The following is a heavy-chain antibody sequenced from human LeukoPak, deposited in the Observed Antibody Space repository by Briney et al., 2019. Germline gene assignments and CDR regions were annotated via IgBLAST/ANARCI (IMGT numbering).Heavy chain of an antibody. D-gene: IGHD3-22*01. V-gene: IGHV4-59*01. J-gene: IGHJ3*02. CDR3: ARGWEYYYDSSGYYSVDAFDI. CDR2: IYYSGST. Sequence: PSETLSFTCSVSGGSISSYYWIWIRQPPGKGLEWIGYIYYSGSTNYNSSLKSRVTISVDTSKNQFSLKLSSVTAADTAVYYCARGWEYYYDSSGYYSVDAFDIWGQGTMVTVSS. CDR1: GGSISSYY.